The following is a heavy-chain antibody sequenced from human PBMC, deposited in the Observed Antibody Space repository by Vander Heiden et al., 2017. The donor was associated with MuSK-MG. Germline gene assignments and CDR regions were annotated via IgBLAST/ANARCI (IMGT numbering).Heavy chain of an antibody. D-gene: IGHD2-21*01. CDR1: GGTLSRYA. V-gene: IGHV1-69*01. CDR3: AGGDGRDYYYYMDV. Sequence: QVQLVQSGAEVTKPGSAVKVSCKASGGTLSRYAISWVRQAPGQGLEWMGGIIPIFGTADYAQKFQGRVTITADESTSTAYMELSSLRSEDTAVYYCAGGDGRDYYYYMDVWGKGTTVTVSS. CDR2: IIPIFGTA. J-gene: IGHJ6*03.